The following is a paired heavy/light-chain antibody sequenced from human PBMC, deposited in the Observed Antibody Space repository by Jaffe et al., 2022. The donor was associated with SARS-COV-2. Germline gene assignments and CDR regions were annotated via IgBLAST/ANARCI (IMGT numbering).Heavy chain of an antibody. Sequence: QVQLQQSGPGLVKPSETLSLTCTVSGGSMSSYYWGWIRQPPGKGLEWIGYIYNSGSTNYNPSLKSRVTISVDTSKNQFSLKLSSVTAADTAVYYCARGRGANRYWGQGTLVTVSS. J-gene: IGHJ4*02. D-gene: IGHD2-15*01. V-gene: IGHV4-59*01. CDR2: IYNSGST. CDR1: GGSMSSYY. CDR3: ARGRGANRY.
Light chain of an antibody. Sequence: DIQMTQSPSSLSAAVGDRVTITCQASQDINKYLNWYQQKPGKAPKLLIYDASNLETGVPSRFSGSGSGTDFTFTISSLQPEDIATYYCQQYDNLPRTFGPGTKVDIK. V-gene: IGKV1-33*01. J-gene: IGKJ3*01. CDR2: DAS. CDR1: QDINKY. CDR3: QQYDNLPRT.